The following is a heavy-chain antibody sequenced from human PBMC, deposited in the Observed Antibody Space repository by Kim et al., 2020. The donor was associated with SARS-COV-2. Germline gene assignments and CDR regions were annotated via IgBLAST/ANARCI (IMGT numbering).Heavy chain of an antibody. Sequence: SVKVSCKASGGTFSSYAISWVRQAPGQGLEWMGGIIPIFGTANYAQKFQGRVTITADESTSTAYMELSSLRSEDTAVYYCARDLSRVLPLYYPGGNLLYGMDVWGQGTTVTVSS. V-gene: IGHV1-69*13. D-gene: IGHD2-15*01. J-gene: IGHJ6*02. CDR2: IIPIFGTA. CDR1: GGTFSSYA. CDR3: ARDLSRVLPLYYPGGNLLYGMDV.